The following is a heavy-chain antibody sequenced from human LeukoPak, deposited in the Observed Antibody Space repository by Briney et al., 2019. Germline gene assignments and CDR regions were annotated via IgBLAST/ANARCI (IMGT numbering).Heavy chain of an antibody. Sequence: GGSLRLSCAASGFTFSSYAMSWVRQAPGEGLEWVSAISGSGGSTYYADSVKGRFTISRDNSKNTLYLQMNSLRAEDTAVYYCANSRTRPPKYYFDYWGQGTLVTVSS. CDR2: ISGSGGST. D-gene: IGHD1-1*01. V-gene: IGHV3-23*01. CDR3: ANSRTRPPKYYFDY. CDR1: GFTFSSYA. J-gene: IGHJ4*02.